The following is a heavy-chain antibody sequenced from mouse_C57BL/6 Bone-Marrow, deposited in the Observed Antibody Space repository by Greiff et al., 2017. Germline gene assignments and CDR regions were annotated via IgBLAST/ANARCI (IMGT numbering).Heavy chain of an antibody. V-gene: IGHV14-4*01. CDR2: IDPENGDT. J-gene: IGHJ3*01. CDR1: GFNIKDDY. CDR3: TTRSHYYGSSYGAY. Sequence: EVQLQQSGAELVRPGASVKLSCTASGFNIKDDYMHWVKQRPEQGLEWIGWIDPENGDTEYASKFQGKATITADTSSNTAYLQLSSLTSEDTAVYYGTTRSHYYGSSYGAYWGQGTLVTVSA. D-gene: IGHD1-1*01.